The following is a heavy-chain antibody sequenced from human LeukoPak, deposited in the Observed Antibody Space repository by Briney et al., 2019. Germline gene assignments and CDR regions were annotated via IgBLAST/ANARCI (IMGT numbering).Heavy chain of an antibody. CDR1: GGTFSSYA. D-gene: IGHD4-17*01. CDR3: ARGWRGDYDAFDI. Sequence: SVKVSCKASGGTFSSYAISWVRQVPGQGLEWMGGIIPIFGTANYAQKFQGRVTITADKSTSTAYMELSSLRSEDTAVYYCARGWRGDYDAFDIWGQGTMVTVSS. J-gene: IGHJ3*02. CDR2: IIPIFGTA. V-gene: IGHV1-69*06.